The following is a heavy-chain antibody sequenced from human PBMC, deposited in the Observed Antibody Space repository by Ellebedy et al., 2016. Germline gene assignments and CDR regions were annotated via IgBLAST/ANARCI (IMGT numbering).Heavy chain of an antibody. D-gene: IGHD6-19*01. CDR3: ARAERDSSGWRCDY. V-gene: IGHV1-2*02. J-gene: IGHJ4*02. Sequence: ASVKVSCXASGYTFTGYYMHWVRQAPGQGLEWMGWINPNSGGTNYAQKFQGRVTMTRDTSISTAYMELSRLRSEDTAVYYCARAERDSSGWRCDYWGQGTLVTVSS. CDR1: GYTFTGYY. CDR2: INPNSGGT.